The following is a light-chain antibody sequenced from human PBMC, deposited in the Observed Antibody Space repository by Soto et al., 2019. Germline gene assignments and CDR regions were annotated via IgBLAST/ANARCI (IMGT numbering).Light chain of an antibody. CDR2: KAS. CDR3: QQYNSYSPT. V-gene: IGKV1-5*03. J-gene: IGKJ1*01. Sequence: DIPMTQSPSTLSASVGARVTITCRASQSISVWLAWYQQKAGKAPNLLIYKASRLESGVPSRFSGSGSETEFTLTISGLQPGDSATYYCQQYNSYSPTFGQGTKVDIK. CDR1: QSISVW.